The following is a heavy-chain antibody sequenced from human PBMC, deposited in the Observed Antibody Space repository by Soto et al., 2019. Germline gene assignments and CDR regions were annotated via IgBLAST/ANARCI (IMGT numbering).Heavy chain of an antibody. V-gene: IGHV3-23*01. Sequence: EVQLLESGGGLVQPGGSLRLSCAASGFTFSSYAMSWVRQAPGKGLEWVSAISGSGGSTYYADSVKGRFTISRDNSKNTLYLQMNSLRAEDTAVYYCAKDTGYSSGWYGSGTPLVYGMDVWGQGTTVTVSS. CDR3: AKDTGYSSGWYGSGTPLVYGMDV. J-gene: IGHJ6*02. CDR2: ISGSGGST. CDR1: GFTFSSYA. D-gene: IGHD6-19*01.